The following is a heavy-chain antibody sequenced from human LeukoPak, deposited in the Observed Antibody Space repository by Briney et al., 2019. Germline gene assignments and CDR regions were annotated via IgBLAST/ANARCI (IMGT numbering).Heavy chain of an antibody. V-gene: IGHV1-46*01. CDR2: INPSGGST. Sequence: ASVKGSCKASGYTFTSYYMHWVRQAPGQGLEWMGIINPSGGSTSYAQKFQGRVTMTRDTSTSTVYMELSSLRSEDTAVYYCARDWITMVREYSYYYYYGMDVWGQGTTVTVSS. CDR3: ARDWITMVREYSYYYYYGMDV. CDR1: GYTFTSYY. J-gene: IGHJ6*02. D-gene: IGHD3-10*01.